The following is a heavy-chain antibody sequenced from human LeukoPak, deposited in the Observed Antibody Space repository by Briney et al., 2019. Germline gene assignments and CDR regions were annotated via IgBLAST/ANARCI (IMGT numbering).Heavy chain of an antibody. CDR3: ARDPSHNYYYGMDV. CDR1: SYTFTSYG. CDR2: ISAYNGNT. D-gene: IGHD6-6*01. Sequence: ASVKVSCKASSYTFTSYGISWVRQAPGQGLEWMGWISAYNGNTNYAQKLQGRVTMTTDTSTSTAYMELRSLRSDDTAVYYCARDPSHNYYYGMDVWGQGTTVTVSS. J-gene: IGHJ6*02. V-gene: IGHV1-18*01.